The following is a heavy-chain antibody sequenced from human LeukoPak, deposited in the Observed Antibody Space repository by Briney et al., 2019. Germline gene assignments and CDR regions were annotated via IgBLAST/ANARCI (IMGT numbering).Heavy chain of an antibody. CDR1: GGSISSSSYY. D-gene: IGHD2-2*01. Sequence: PSETLSLTCTVPGGSISSSSYYWGWIRQPPGKGLEWIGSIYYSGSTYYNPSLKSRVTMSVDTSKNQFSLNLSSVTAADTAVYYCARDRYCTNTRCYNWFDPWGQGTLVTVSS. J-gene: IGHJ5*02. V-gene: IGHV4-39*07. CDR3: ARDRYCTNTRCYNWFDP. CDR2: IYYSGST.